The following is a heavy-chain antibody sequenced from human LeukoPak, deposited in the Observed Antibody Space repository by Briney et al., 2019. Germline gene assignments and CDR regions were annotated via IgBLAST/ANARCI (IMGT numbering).Heavy chain of an antibody. CDR2: ISGSGGST. Sequence: GGSLRLSCAASGFTFSSYAMSWVRQAPGKGLEWVSAISGSGGSTYYADSVKGLFTISRDNSKNTLYLQMNSLRAEDTAVYYCAKVLWFGELLSYFDYWGQGTLVTVSS. CDR1: GFTFSSYA. J-gene: IGHJ4*02. CDR3: AKVLWFGELLSYFDY. D-gene: IGHD3-10*01. V-gene: IGHV3-23*01.